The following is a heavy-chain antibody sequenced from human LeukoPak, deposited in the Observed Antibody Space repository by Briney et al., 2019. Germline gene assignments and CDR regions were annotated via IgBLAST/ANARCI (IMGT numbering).Heavy chain of an antibody. Sequence: SVKVSCKASGHTSTAYAIHWVRQAPGQGLEWMGGIIPIFGTANYAQKFQGRVTITADESTSTAYMELSSLRSEDTAVYYCARSITMIVVVTYYYGMDVWGQGTTVTVSS. CDR3: ARSITMIVVVTYYYGMDV. D-gene: IGHD3-22*01. V-gene: IGHV1-69*13. J-gene: IGHJ6*02. CDR1: GHTSTAYA. CDR2: IIPIFGTA.